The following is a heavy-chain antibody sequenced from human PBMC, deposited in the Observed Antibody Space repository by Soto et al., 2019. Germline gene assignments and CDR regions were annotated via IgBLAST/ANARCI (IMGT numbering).Heavy chain of an antibody. Sequence: QVQLVQSGAEVKKPGSSVKVSCRASGGTFSSYAVSWVRQAPGQGLEWMGVIIPLLNTPKYVQKFQGRVTMTADASATTAYMERSSLKSEDTAVYYCARESSSPNYYYYGMDVWGQGTTVTVSS. J-gene: IGHJ6*02. V-gene: IGHV1-69*01. CDR2: IIPLLNTP. D-gene: IGHD6-6*01. CDR3: ARESSSPNYYYYGMDV. CDR1: GGTFSSYA.